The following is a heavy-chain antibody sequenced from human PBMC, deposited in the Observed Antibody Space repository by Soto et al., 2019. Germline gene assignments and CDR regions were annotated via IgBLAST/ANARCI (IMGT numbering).Heavy chain of an antibody. V-gene: IGHV4-4*02. CDR1: GGSISSSNW. CDR2: IYHSGST. D-gene: IGHD3-10*01. CDR3: ARAPYYFGSGSYPAYYGLDV. Sequence: SETLSLTCAVSGGSISSSNWWSWVRQPPGKGLEWIGEIYHSGSTNYNPSLKSRVTISVDTSKNQLSLELSSVTAADTAVYYCARAPYYFGSGSYPAYYGLDVWGQGTTVTVSS. J-gene: IGHJ6*02.